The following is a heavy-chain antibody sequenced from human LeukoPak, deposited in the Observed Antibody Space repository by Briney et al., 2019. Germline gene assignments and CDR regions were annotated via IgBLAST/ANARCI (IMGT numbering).Heavy chain of an antibody. CDR2: ISSSSSYI. J-gene: IGHJ4*02. Sequence: GGSLRLSCAASGFTFSSYSMNWVRQAPGKGLEWVSSISSSSSYIYYADSVKGRFTISRDNAKNSLYLQMNSLRAEDTAVYYCARGLYSSSWYPIQPDYYFGYWGQGTLVTVSS. V-gene: IGHV3-21*01. CDR1: GFTFSSYS. D-gene: IGHD6-13*01. CDR3: ARGLYSSSWYPIQPDYYFGY.